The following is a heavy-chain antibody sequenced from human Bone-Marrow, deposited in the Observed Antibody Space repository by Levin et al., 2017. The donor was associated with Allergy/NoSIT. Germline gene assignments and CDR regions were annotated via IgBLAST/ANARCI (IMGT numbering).Heavy chain of an antibody. V-gene: IGHV5-51*04. J-gene: IGHJ4*02. CDR3: ATQQVYGSNYNWFF. CDR2: IYPGDSDT. D-gene: IGHD1-1*01. Sequence: GESLKISCKASGYSFSHSWIAWVRQMPGKGLEWMGMIYPGDSDTKYSPSFQGQVTMSAHQPSYTAYLQLNSLKASDTATYYCATQQVYGSNYNWFFWGQGTRVTVSS. CDR1: GYSFSHSW.